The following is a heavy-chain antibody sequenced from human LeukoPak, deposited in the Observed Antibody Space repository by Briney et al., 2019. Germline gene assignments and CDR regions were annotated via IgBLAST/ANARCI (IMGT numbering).Heavy chain of an antibody. Sequence: SETLSLTCSVSGDSISGFHWNWIRQPAGKGLEWIGYIYYSGSTNYNPSLKSRVTISVDTSKNQFSLKLSSVTAADTAVYYCASSDEYSSSSVFDYWGQGTLATVSS. J-gene: IGHJ4*02. V-gene: IGHV4-59*08. CDR1: GDSISGFH. D-gene: IGHD6-6*01. CDR2: IYYSGST. CDR3: ASSDEYSSSSVFDY.